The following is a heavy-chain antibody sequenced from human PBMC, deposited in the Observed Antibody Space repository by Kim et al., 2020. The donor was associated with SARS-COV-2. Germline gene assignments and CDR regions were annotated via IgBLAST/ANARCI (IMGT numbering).Heavy chain of an antibody. CDR2: IYHSGST. J-gene: IGHJ4*03. V-gene: IGHV4-39*01. CDR3: VSPRGGSGRGYFDY. CDR1: GGSFSSSSYN. D-gene: IGHD3-10*01. Sequence: SETLSLTCTVSGGSFSSSSYNWGRVRQPPGQVREWIGRIYHSGSTYSNPSPKSLVTISVDTSKNQFSLKLSSLTAADTAVFYCVSPRGGSGRGYFDYWG.